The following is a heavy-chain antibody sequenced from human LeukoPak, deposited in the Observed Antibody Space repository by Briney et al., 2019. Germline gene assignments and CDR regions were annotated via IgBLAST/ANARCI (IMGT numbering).Heavy chain of an antibody. Sequence: ASVKVSCKASGYTFTGYYMHWVRQAPGQGLEWMGRINPNSGGTNYAQKFQGRVTMTRDTSISTAYMELSRLRSDDTAVYYCAREGNLEIETIGYWGQGTLVTVSS. V-gene: IGHV1-2*06. CDR2: INPNSGGT. CDR3: AREGNLEIETIGY. J-gene: IGHJ4*02. D-gene: IGHD1-14*01. CDR1: GYTFTGYY.